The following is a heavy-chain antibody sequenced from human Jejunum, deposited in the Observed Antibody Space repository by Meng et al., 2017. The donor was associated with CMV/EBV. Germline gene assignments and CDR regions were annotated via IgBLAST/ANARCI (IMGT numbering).Heavy chain of an antibody. Sequence: QVQLVQSGAEVKKPGASVKVYCKASDYDLIDYGISWVRQAPGQELEWMGWISPYTGNTNSAQKFQGRVTMTTDTSTSTAYMYLRSLRSVDTAVYYCARDNYLGEYMQHWGQGTLVTVSS. D-gene: IGHD2/OR15-2a*01. J-gene: IGHJ1*01. CDR3: ARDNYLGEYMQH. CDR1: DYDLIDYG. CDR2: ISPYTGNT. V-gene: IGHV1-18*01.